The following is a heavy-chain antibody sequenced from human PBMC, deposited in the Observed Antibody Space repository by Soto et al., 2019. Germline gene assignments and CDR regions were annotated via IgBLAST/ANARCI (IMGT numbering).Heavy chain of an antibody. CDR3: ARDAPGAAPY. D-gene: IGHD6-13*01. Sequence: QVQLQESGPGLVKPSQTLSLTCTVSGGPVINGDSYLNWIRQHPEKGLEWMGYINYRGTTNYNAALKSRIIISVDTSKNQFSLRLTSVTAADTAGYYCARDAPGAAPYWGQGTLVTVSS. CDR2: INYRGTT. J-gene: IGHJ4*02. CDR1: GGPVINGDSY. V-gene: IGHV4-31*03.